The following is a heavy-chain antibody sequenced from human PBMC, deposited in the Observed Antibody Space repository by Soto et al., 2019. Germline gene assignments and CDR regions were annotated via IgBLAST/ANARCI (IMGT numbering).Heavy chain of an antibody. V-gene: IGHV1-18*01. Sequence: ASVKVSCKASGYTFTSYGISWVRQAPGQGLEWMGWISAYNGNTNYAQKLHGRVTMTTDTSTSTAYMELRSLRSDDTAVYYCARDFPQTNYDSSGYYERGDAFDIWGQGTMVTVSS. D-gene: IGHD3-22*01. CDR3: ARDFPQTNYDSSGYYERGDAFDI. J-gene: IGHJ3*02. CDR1: GYTFTSYG. CDR2: ISAYNGNT.